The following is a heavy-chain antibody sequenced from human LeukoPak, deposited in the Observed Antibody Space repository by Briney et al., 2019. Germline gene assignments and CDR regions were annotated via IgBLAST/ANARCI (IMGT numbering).Heavy chain of an antibody. CDR3: AKRDYGSGSYSLFDY. D-gene: IGHD3-10*01. Sequence: GGSLRLSCAASGFTFSSYAMSWVRQAPGKGLEWVSAISGSGGSTYYADSVKGRFTISRDNSKNTLYLQMNSLRAEDTAVYYCAKRDYGSGSYSLFDYWGQGTLVTVSS. V-gene: IGHV3-23*01. J-gene: IGHJ4*02. CDR2: ISGSGGST. CDR1: GFTFSSYA.